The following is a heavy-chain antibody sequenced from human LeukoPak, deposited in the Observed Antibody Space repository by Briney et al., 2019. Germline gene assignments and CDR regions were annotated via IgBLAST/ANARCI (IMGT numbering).Heavy chain of an antibody. D-gene: IGHD6-13*01. V-gene: IGHV4-30-2*01. Sequence: SETLSLTCTVSGGSISSGGYYWSWIRQPPGKGLEWIGYIYHSGSTYYNPSLKSRVTISVDRSKNRFSLKLSSVTAADTAVYYCARVYSSSWDIDLWGRGTLVTVSP. CDR3: ARVYSSSWDIDL. CDR2: IYHSGST. CDR1: GGSISSGGYY. J-gene: IGHJ2*01.